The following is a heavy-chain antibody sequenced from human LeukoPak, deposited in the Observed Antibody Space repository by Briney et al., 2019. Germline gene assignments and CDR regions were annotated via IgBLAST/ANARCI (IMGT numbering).Heavy chain of an antibody. Sequence: ASVKVSCKASGYTFTSYDINWVRQATGQGREWMGWMNPNSGDTGYAQKFQGRVTMTRNTSISTAYMELSSLRSEDTAVYYWARRLGITIFGVVIIRRNWFDPWGQGTLVTVSS. J-gene: IGHJ5*02. V-gene: IGHV1-8*01. CDR2: MNPNSGDT. CDR1: GYTFTSYD. CDR3: ARRLGITIFGVVIIRRNWFDP. D-gene: IGHD3-3*01.